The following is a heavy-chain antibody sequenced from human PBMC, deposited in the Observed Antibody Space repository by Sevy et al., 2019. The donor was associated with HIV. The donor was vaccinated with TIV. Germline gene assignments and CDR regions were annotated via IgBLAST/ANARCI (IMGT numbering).Heavy chain of an antibody. Sequence: SETLSLTCAVSGYSISSGYYWGWIRQPPGKGLEWIGRIYHSGSTYYNPSLKSRVTISVDTSKNQFSLKLSSVTAADTAVYYCARVTVLGYCSSTSCYAQLNGMDVWGQGTTVTVSS. D-gene: IGHD2-2*01. V-gene: IGHV4-38-2*01. J-gene: IGHJ6*02. CDR2: IYHSGST. CDR1: GYSISSGYY. CDR3: ARVTVLGYCSSTSCYAQLNGMDV.